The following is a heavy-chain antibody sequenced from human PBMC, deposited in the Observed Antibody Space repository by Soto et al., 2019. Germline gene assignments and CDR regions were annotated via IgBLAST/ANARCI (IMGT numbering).Heavy chain of an antibody. J-gene: IGHJ6*02. Sequence: GASVKVSCKASGYTFTSYGISWVRQAPGQGLEWMGWISAYNGNTNYAQKFQGRVTITADESTSTAYMELSSLRSEDTAVYYCARDRTHRHYYGSGSYYTTYYGMDVWGQGTTVTVSS. V-gene: IGHV1-18*04. CDR1: GYTFTSYG. CDR2: ISAYNGNT. D-gene: IGHD3-10*01. CDR3: ARDRTHRHYYGSGSYYTTYYGMDV.